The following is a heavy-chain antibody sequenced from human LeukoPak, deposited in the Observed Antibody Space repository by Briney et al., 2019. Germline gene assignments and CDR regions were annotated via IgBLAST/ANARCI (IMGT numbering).Heavy chain of an antibody. CDR1: GGTFSSYA. V-gene: IGHV1-69*13. Sequence: SVKVSCKASGGTFSSYAISWVRQAPGQGLEWMGGIIPIFGTANYAQKFQGRVTITADESTSTAYMELCSLRSEDTAVYYCARDYHGSYYYYGMDVWGQGTTVTVSS. D-gene: IGHD3-10*01. CDR2: IIPIFGTA. J-gene: IGHJ6*02. CDR3: ARDYHGSYYYYGMDV.